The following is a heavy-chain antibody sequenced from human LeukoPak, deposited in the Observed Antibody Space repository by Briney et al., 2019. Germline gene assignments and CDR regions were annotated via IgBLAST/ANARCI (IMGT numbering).Heavy chain of an antibody. V-gene: IGHV3-53*01. D-gene: IGHD2-15*01. J-gene: IGHJ4*02. CDR1: GFTFSDYF. CDR3: ARAPRMVYFDY. CDR2: LYSGGST. Sequence: AGGSQRLSCAASGFTFSDYFMSWIRQAPGKGLEWVSVLYSGGSTYYADSVKGRFTISRDNSKNTLYLQMNSLRAEDTAVYYCARAPRMVYFDYWGQGTLVTVSS.